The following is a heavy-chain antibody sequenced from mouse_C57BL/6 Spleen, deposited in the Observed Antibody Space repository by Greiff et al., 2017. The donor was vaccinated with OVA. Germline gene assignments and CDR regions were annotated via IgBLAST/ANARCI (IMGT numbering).Heavy chain of an antibody. D-gene: IGHD1-1*01. CDR1: GYTFTDHT. CDR2: IYPRDGST. J-gene: IGHJ4*01. CDR3: ARWGFITTSYAMDY. V-gene: IGHV1-78*01. Sequence: VKLQESDAELVKPGASVKISCKVSGYTFTDHTIHWMKQRPEQGLDWIGYIYPRDGSTKYNEKFKGKATLTADKSSSTAYMQLNSLTSEDSAVYFCARWGFITTSYAMDYWGQGTSVTVSS.